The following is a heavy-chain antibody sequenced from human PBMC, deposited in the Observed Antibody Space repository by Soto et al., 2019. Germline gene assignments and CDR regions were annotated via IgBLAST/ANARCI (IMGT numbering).Heavy chain of an antibody. CDR3: ARSSIRDYYFDY. V-gene: IGHV4-39*01. Sequence: QLQLQESGPGLVKPSETLSLTCTVSGGSISSGSYYWGWIRQPPGKGLEWIGSIYYSGNTYYNPSLESRVTISVDTSKNQFSLKLSSVTAADTAIYYCARSSIRDYYFDYWGQGTLDTVSS. CDR2: IYYSGNT. J-gene: IGHJ4*02. D-gene: IGHD6-6*01. CDR1: GGSISSGSYY.